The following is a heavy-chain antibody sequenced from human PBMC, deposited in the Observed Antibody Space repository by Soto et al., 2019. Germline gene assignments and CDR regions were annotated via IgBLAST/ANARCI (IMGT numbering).Heavy chain of an antibody. J-gene: IGHJ4*02. CDR3: AGTIRTSTTRGGTQSYFDY. Sequence: QITLNESGPTLVKPTQTLTLTCTFSGFALSTSGVGVGWIRQPPGKALEWLALIYWDDDKRYSPSLKSGLTITKDTTKNQGVLTMTNMDPVDSAIYYCAGTIRTSTTRGGTQSYFDYWGQGTPVTVSS. CDR1: GFALSTSGVG. V-gene: IGHV2-5*02. CDR2: IYWDDDK. D-gene: IGHD2-2*01.